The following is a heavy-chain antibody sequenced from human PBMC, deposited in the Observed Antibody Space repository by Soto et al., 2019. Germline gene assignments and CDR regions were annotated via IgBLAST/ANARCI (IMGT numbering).Heavy chain of an antibody. CDR2: IYYSGST. Sequence: SETLSLTCIVSGGSISSYYWSWIRQPPGKGLEWIGYIYYSGSTNYIPSLKSRVTISVDTSKNQFSLKLSSVTAADTAVYYCGRENGDYESFDYWGQGTLVTVSS. CDR3: GRENGDYESFDY. CDR1: GGSISSYY. J-gene: IGHJ4*02. V-gene: IGHV4-59*01. D-gene: IGHD4-17*01.